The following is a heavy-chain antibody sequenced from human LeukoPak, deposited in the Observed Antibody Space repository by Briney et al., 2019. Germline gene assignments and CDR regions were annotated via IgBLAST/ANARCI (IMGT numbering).Heavy chain of an antibody. V-gene: IGHV3-49*03. CDR1: GFAFRDYA. J-gene: IGHJ4*02. CDR2: IRRKAYSGTT. D-gene: IGHD1-26*01. CDR3: TRDPSIVGFYFDY. Sequence: GGSLRLSCIASGFAFRDYAMSWFRQAPGKGLEWVGFIRRKAYSGTTEYAASVKGRFTISRDDFKSIAYLQMNSLKTEDTAVYYCTRDPSIVGFYFDYWGQGTLVTVSS.